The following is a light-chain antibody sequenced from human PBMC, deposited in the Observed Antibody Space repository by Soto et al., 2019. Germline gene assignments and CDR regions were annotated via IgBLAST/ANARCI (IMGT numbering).Light chain of an antibody. CDR2: EVT. J-gene: IGLJ2*01. Sequence: QSALTQPPSASGSPGQSVAISCTGTSSDVGGYNDVSWYQQHPGKAPKLMIYEVTERPSGVPDRFSGSKSGNTASLTVSGLQADDEADYYCSSKAGSNNLGLVFGGGTKVTVL. CDR3: SSKAGSNNLGLV. CDR1: SSDVGGYND. V-gene: IGLV2-8*01.